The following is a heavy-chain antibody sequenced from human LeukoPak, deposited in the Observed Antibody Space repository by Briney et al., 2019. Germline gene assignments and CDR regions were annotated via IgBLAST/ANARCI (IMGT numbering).Heavy chain of an antibody. CDR1: GFTFIIYA. V-gene: IGHV3-23*01. CDR3: AKDCHFDY. Sequence: PGGSLRLSCAASGFTFIIYAVSWVRPAPGEGLEWVSAISGSGGSTYYADSVKGRFTISRDNSKNTQYLQMNSLRAEDTAVYNCAKDCHFDYWGQGTLVTVSS. J-gene: IGHJ4*02. CDR2: ISGSGGST.